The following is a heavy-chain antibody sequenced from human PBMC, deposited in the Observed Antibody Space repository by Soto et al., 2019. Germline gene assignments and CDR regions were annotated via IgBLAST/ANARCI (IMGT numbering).Heavy chain of an antibody. J-gene: IGHJ4*02. Sequence: TSETLSLTCTVSGVSISHSYWSWLRLSPGKGLEWIGYIHYGGATTYNPSLKSRVTISLGTPKKHFYLNLRSVTAADTAVYFCARLHNSSDWTDFDFWGQGTRVTVSS. CDR2: IHYGGAT. D-gene: IGHD6-19*01. V-gene: IGHV4-59*08. CDR1: GVSISHSY. CDR3: ARLHNSSDWTDFDF.